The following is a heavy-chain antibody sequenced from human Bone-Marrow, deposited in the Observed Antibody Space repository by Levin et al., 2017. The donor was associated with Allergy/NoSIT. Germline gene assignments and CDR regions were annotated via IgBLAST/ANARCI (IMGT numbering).Heavy chain of an antibody. CDR1: GGSFSGYY. Sequence: SETLSLTCAVYGGSFSGYYWSWIRQPPGKGLEWIGEINHSGSTNYNPSLKSRVTISVDTSKNQFSLKLSSVTAADTAVYYCARAGVREYYYGMDVWGQGTTVTVSS. CDR2: INHSGST. CDR3: ARAGVREYYYGMDV. V-gene: IGHV4-34*01. J-gene: IGHJ6*02.